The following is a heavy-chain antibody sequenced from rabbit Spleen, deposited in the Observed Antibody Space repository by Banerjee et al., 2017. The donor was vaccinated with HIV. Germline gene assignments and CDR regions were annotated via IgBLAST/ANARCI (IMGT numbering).Heavy chain of an antibody. CDR3: ARDTSSSFSSYGTDL. CDR1: GFTISAYHV. CDR2: IDSGRSGFT. J-gene: IGHJ6*01. V-gene: IGHV1S45*01. D-gene: IGHD1-1*01. Sequence: QEPLEESGGGLVTPGGTLTLTCTASGFTISAYHVGWVRQAPGKGLQWIACIDSGRSGFTYFATWSKGRFTISKTSSTTGTLQVTRLTAAYTDTYFCARDTSSSFSSYGTDLWGPYPLVTVS.